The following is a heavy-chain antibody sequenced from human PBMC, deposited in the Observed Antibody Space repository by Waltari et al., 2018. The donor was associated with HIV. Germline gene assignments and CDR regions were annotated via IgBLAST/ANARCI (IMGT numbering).Heavy chain of an antibody. D-gene: IGHD4-17*01. CDR2: IYYSGST. V-gene: IGHV4-39*01. CDR1: GGSISSSSYY. J-gene: IGHJ2*01. Sequence: QLQLQESGPGLVKPSETLSLTCTVSGGSISSSSYYWGWIRQPPGKGLEWIGSIYYSGSTYYNPPLKSRVTISVDTSKNQFSLTLSSVTAADTAVYYCARHETTVTRYPYWNFDLWGRGTLVTVSS. CDR3: ARHETTVTRYPYWNFDL.